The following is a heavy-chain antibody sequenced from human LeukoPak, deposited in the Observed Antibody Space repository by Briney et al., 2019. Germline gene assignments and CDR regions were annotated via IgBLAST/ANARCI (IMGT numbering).Heavy chain of an antibody. CDR2: INCNGGSI. J-gene: IGHJ3*02. V-gene: IGHV3-20*01. D-gene: IGHD3-10*01. Sequence: GGSLRLSCAASGFTFDDYGMRWVRHARGKGVEGVCGINCNGGSIGYAVSVKVRFTISRDNAKNSLYLQMNSLRAEDTALYHCARDQAVYGSGSSGAFDIWGQGTMVTVSS. CDR1: GFTFDDYG. CDR3: ARDQAVYGSGSSGAFDI.